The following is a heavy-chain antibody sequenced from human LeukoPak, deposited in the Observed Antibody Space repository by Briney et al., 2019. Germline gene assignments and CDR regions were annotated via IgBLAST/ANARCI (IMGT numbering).Heavy chain of an antibody. V-gene: IGHV3-7*01. D-gene: IGHD4-11*01. CDR2: ISPDGSAE. CDR3: ANQAYSQFDY. Sequence: GGSLKLSCVASGFAFSSYWMSWVRQAPGKGLELVANISPDGSAEDYVDSVRGRFAISRDNAKRSLYLQMNSLSPEDTAVYYCANQAYSQFDYWGQGTLVSVSS. J-gene: IGHJ4*02. CDR1: GFAFSSYW.